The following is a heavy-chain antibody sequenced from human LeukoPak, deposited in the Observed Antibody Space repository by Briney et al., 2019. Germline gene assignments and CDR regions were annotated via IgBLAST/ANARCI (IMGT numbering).Heavy chain of an antibody. CDR1: SGSISSYY. J-gene: IGHJ4*02. CDR3: ARQDPGIAVSGARYYFDS. V-gene: IGHV4-59*08. CDR2: IYYSGST. Sequence: KPSETLSLTRSVSSGSISSYYWSWIRQPPGKGLEWTGYIYYSGSTNYNPSLKSRVTISVDTSKNQISLKLSSVTAADTAVYYCARQDPGIAVSGARYYFDSWGQGALVTVSS. D-gene: IGHD6-19*01.